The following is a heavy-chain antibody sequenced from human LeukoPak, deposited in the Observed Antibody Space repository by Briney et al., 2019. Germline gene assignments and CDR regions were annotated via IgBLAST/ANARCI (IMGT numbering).Heavy chain of an antibody. V-gene: IGHV3-30*18. CDR3: AKDQGY. CDR2: ISYDGSNK. CDR1: GFTFSSYG. J-gene: IGHJ4*02. Sequence: PGGSLRLSCAASGFTFSSYGMHWVRQAPGKGLEWVAVISYDGSNKYYADSVKGRFTISRDNSKNTLYLQMNSLRAEDTAVFYCAKDQGYWGQGTLVTVSS.